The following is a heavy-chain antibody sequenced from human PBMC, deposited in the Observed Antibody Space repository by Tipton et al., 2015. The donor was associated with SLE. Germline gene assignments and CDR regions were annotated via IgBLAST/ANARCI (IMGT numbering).Heavy chain of an antibody. J-gene: IGHJ5*02. D-gene: IGHD2-15*01. Sequence: TLSFTCSVSGGSISSSYWTWIRQPPGKGLEWIGYIYNSGSSNYNPSLKSRVTMTIDTSKNQFSLELRSVTAADTAVYYCARHIDCINHRCYSPCFDPWGQGTLVTVSS. CDR3: ARHIDCINHRCYSPCFDP. CDR1: GGSISSSY. CDR2: IYNSGSS. V-gene: IGHV4-59*03.